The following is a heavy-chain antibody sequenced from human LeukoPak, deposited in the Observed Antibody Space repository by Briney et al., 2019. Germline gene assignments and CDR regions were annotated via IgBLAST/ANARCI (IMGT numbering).Heavy chain of an antibody. CDR2: ISDSGGDS. CDR3: AKGGSYAPLDY. Sequence: PGGSLRLSCTASGFTFSSSATTWVRQAPGKGLEWVSAISDSGGDSIYTDSVKDRFTISRDNSKNTLYLQMNSLRAEDTALYYCAKGGSYAPLDYWGQGTLVTVSS. J-gene: IGHJ4*02. V-gene: IGHV3-23*01. CDR1: GFTFSSSA. D-gene: IGHD1-26*01.